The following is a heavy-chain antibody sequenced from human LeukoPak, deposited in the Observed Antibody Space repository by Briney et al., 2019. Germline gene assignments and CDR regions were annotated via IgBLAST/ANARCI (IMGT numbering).Heavy chain of an antibody. CDR2: VYYSGST. CDR3: ARHPGPSADWFGP. Sequence: ASETLSLTCTASGGSINSITYYWGWIRQSPGKGLEWIGSVYYSGSTYYNSSLKSRVTISVDTSKNLFSLKLSSVTAADTAVYSCARHPGPSADWFGPWGQGTLVTVSS. V-gene: IGHV4-39*01. J-gene: IGHJ5*02. D-gene: IGHD2-2*01. CDR1: GGSINSITYY.